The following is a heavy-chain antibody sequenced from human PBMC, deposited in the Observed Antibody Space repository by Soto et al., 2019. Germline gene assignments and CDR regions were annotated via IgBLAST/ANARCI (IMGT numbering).Heavy chain of an antibody. D-gene: IGHD5-18*01. V-gene: IGHV1-69*13. CDR1: GGTFSSYA. J-gene: IGHJ6*02. CDR2: IIPIFGTA. Sequence: SVKVSCKASGGTFSSYAISWVRQAPGQGLEWMGGIIPIFGTANYAQKFQGRVTITADESTSTAYMELSSLRSEDTAVYYCARIVDTAMVTRDYYYYGMDVWGQGTTVTVSS. CDR3: ARIVDTAMVTRDYYYYGMDV.